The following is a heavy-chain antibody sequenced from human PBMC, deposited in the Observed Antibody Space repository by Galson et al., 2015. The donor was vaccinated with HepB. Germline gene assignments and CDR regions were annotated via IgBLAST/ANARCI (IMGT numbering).Heavy chain of an antibody. Sequence: LRLSCAASGFTFRSYAMSWVRQAPGKGLEWVGRIKSRSSGETTDYAAPVRGRFTISRDDSSDTVFLQMNGLTAEDTGVYYCMTRTSTLAVFVFGWGQGTQVTVSA. J-gene: IGHJ4*02. D-gene: IGHD6-19*01. CDR3: MTRTSTLAVFVFG. CDR1: GFTFRSYA. V-gene: IGHV3-15*01. CDR2: IKSRSSGETT.